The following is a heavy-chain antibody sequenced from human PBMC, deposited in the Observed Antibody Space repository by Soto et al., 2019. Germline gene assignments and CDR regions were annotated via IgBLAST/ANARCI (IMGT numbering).Heavy chain of an antibody. CDR3: ASEVVGALWAWEY. D-gene: IGHD1-26*01. Sequence: QVQLVESGGGVVQPGRSLRLSCAASGFTFSSYAMHWVRQAPGKGLEWVAVISYDGSNKYYADSVKGRFTISRDNSKNQLYLQMNRLSADDKAVNYCASEVVGALWAWEYGGQGTVVTV. CDR2: ISYDGSNK. CDR1: GFTFSSYA. V-gene: IGHV3-30-3*01. J-gene: IGHJ4*02.